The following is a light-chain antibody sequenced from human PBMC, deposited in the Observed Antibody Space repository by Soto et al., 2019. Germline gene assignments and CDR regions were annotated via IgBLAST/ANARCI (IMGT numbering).Light chain of an antibody. V-gene: IGLV2-23*02. Sequence: QSVLTQPASVSGSPGQSITVSCTGTGSDVGNYNLVSWYQHHPGKAPKLLIYEVNRRPLGVSDRFSGSKSGNTASLTITGLQAEDEADYHCCSYAGRDILFGGGTKLTVL. CDR3: CSYAGRDIL. J-gene: IGLJ2*01. CDR2: EVN. CDR1: GSDVGNYNL.